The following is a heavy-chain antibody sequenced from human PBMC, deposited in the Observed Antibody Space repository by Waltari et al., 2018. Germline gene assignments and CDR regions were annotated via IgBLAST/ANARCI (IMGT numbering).Heavy chain of an antibody. Sequence: EVQLLESGGGLVQPGGSLRLSCAASGFTFSSYAMSWVRQAPGKGLEWVSAIGGSGGRTYYADSGKGRFTSSRDNSKNTRYRQMNSLRAEDTAVYYCAKDHVGAPDYWGQGTLVTVSS. CDR1: GFTFSSYA. CDR2: IGGSGGRT. CDR3: AKDHVGAPDY. V-gene: IGHV3-23*01. D-gene: IGHD1-26*01. J-gene: IGHJ4*02.